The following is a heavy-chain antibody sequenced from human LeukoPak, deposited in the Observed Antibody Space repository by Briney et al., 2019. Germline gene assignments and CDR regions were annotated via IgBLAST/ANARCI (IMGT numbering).Heavy chain of an antibody. CDR3: ARAPYYYDSSAYYSLRYFQH. Sequence: SVKVSCKASGGTFSSYAISWVRQAPGQGLEWMGGIIPIFGTANYAQKFQGRVTITADESTSTAYMELSSLRSEDTAVYYCARAPYYYDSSAYYSLRYFQHWGKGPLVTVSS. CDR1: GGTFSSYA. D-gene: IGHD3-22*01. J-gene: IGHJ1*01. V-gene: IGHV1-69*13. CDR2: IIPIFGTA.